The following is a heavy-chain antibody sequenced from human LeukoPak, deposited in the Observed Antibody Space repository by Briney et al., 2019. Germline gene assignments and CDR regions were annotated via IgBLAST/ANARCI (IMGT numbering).Heavy chain of an antibody. J-gene: IGHJ3*02. V-gene: IGHV3-33*01. CDR3: ARNILFAFDI. CDR1: GFTFSNYG. Sequence: PGRSLRLSCAASGFTFSNYGMHWVRQAPGKGLEWVAVIWYDGSNGYYADSVKGRFTISRDNSKNTLYLQVNSLRAEDTAVYYCARNILFAFDIWGQGTMVTVSS. CDR2: IWYDGSNG.